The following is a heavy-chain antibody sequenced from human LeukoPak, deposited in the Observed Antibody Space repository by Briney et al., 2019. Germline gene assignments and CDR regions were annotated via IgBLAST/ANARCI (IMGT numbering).Heavy chain of an antibody. CDR2: IYSGGST. J-gene: IGHJ4*02. CDR1: GFTFSSYW. V-gene: IGHV3-66*01. CDR3: ARGRSSGCHS. Sequence: PGGSLRLSCAASGFTFSSYWMHWVRQAPGKGLVWVSVIYSGGSTHYADSVKGRFTISRDNSKNTLYLQMNSLRAEDTAVYYCARGRSSGCHSWGQGTLVTVSS. D-gene: IGHD6-19*01.